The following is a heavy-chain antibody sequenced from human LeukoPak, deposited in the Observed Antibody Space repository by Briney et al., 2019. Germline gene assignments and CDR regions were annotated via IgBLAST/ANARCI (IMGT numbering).Heavy chain of an antibody. D-gene: IGHD1-1*01. J-gene: IGHJ4*02. CDR2: IKQDGSAK. V-gene: IGHV3-7*01. Sequence: GGSLRLSCAASGFTFSTYWMSWVRQAPGKGLEWVANIKQDGSAKYYVDSVKGRFTISRDNAKNSLYLQMNSLRAEDTAVYYCARELYAGTTAYFDYWGQGTLVTVSS. CDR3: ARELYAGTTAYFDY. CDR1: GFTFSTYW.